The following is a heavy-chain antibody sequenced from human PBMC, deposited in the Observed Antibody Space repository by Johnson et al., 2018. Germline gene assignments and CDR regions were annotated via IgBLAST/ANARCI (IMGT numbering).Heavy chain of an antibody. CDR2: ISSSGNII. D-gene: IGHD2-21*01. CDR1: GFTFNTYS. CDR3: SRDLWRLDV. J-gene: IGHJ6*02. V-gene: IGHV3-48*02. Sequence: EVQLVESGGGLVQPGGTLRLSCAASGFTFNTYSMNWVRQAPGKGHQWLSYISSSGNIIYYADSVKGRFTISRDNAKNSLYLQMNSLRDEDTAVYYCSRDLWRLDVWGQGTTVSVSS.